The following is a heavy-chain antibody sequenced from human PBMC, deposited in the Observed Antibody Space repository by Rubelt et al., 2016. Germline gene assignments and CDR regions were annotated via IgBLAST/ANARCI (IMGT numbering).Heavy chain of an antibody. CDR1: GFVFGNFN. CDR2: IKYDGTDK. CDR3: AKDDYGMDI. V-gene: IGHV3-33*06. J-gene: IGHJ6*02. Sequence: QVHLVESGGGVVQPGRSLRLSCAASGFVFGNFNMHWVRHTPGKGLEWVAVIKYDGTDKFYADSMKGRLSISRDNAKNTLYLQMDSQRDGETGIYDCAKDDYGMDIWGQGTTVSVSS.